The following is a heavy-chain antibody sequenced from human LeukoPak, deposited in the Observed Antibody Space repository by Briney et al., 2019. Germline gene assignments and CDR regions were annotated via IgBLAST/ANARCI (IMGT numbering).Heavy chain of an antibody. V-gene: IGHV4-59*01. D-gene: IGHD3-22*01. J-gene: IGHJ4*02. CDR1: GGSISSYY. Sequence: ASETLSLTCTVSGGSISSYYWSWIRQPPGKGLEWIGYIYYSGSTNYNPSLKSRVTISVDTSKNQFSLKLSSVTAADTAVYYCARDPDSSGLYDYWGQGTLVTVSS. CDR2: IYYSGST. CDR3: ARDPDSSGLYDY.